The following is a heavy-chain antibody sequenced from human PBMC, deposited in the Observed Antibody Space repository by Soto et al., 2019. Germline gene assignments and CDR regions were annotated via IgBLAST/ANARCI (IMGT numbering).Heavy chain of an antibody. J-gene: IGHJ4*02. V-gene: IGHV1-8*01. Sequence: ASVKVSCKASGYTFTSYDINWVRQATGQGLEWMGWMNPNSGNTGYARKFQGRVTMTRNTSISTAYMELSSLRSEDTAVYYCARGVSIAAASDYWGQGTLVTVSS. D-gene: IGHD6-13*01. CDR2: MNPNSGNT. CDR1: GYTFTSYD. CDR3: ARGVSIAAASDY.